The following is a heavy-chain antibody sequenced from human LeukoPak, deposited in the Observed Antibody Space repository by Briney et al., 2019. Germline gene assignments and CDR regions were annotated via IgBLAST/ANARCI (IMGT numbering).Heavy chain of an antibody. CDR3: ARGPAYSWLRSGSVCFFDF. J-gene: IGHJ4*02. CDR1: GGSISSYY. D-gene: IGHD3-10*01. V-gene: IGHV4-34*01. CDR2: TTHSGST. Sequence: SETLSLACTVSGGSISSYYWSWIRQTPGSGLEWIGETTHSGSTDYNPSLKSRVSVSVDTSKNQFSLRLTSVTAADTAVYYCARGPAYSWLRSGSVCFFDFWGQGVLVTVSS.